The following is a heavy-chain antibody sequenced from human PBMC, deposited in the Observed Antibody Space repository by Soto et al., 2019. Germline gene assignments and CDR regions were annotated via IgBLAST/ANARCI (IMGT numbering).Heavy chain of an antibody. CDR2: INHSGST. CDR1: GGSFSGYY. V-gene: IGHV4-34*01. D-gene: IGHD2-2*01. CDR3: ARGGPSSTSCYRKRNYCKHFDY. Sequence: SETLSLTCAVYGGSFSGYYWSWIRQPPGKWLEWIGEINHSGSTNYNPSLKSRVTISVDTSKNQFSLKLSSVTAADTAVYYCARGGPSSTSCYRKRNYCKHFDYWGQGXLVTVYS. J-gene: IGHJ4*02.